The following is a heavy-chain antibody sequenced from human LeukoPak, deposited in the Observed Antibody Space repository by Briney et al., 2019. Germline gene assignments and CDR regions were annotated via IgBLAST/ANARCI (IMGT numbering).Heavy chain of an antibody. Sequence: GGSLRLSCGVSGITLSNYGMSWVRQAPGKGLEWVSVIYSGGSTYYADSVKGRFTISRDNSKNTLYLQMNSLRAEDTAVYYCARVKMTTVTTDAFDIWGQGTMVTVSS. D-gene: IGHD4-17*01. CDR1: GITLSNYG. V-gene: IGHV3-66*01. CDR2: IYSGGST. CDR3: ARVKMTTVTTDAFDI. J-gene: IGHJ3*02.